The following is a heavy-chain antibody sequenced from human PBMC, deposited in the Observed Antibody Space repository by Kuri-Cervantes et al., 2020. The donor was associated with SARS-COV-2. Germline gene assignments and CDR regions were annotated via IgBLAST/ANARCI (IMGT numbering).Heavy chain of an antibody. V-gene: IGHV3-13*01. CDR2: IGTAGDT. D-gene: IGHD1-26*01. J-gene: IGHJ4*02. CDR1: GFTFSSYD. CDR3: ASDGGGSYYPPFDY. Sequence: GESLKISCAASGFTFSSYDMHWVRQATGKGLEWVSAIGTAGDTYYPGSVKGRFTISRDNAKNSLYLQMNSLRAEDTAVYYCASDGGGSYYPPFDYWGQGTLVTVSS.